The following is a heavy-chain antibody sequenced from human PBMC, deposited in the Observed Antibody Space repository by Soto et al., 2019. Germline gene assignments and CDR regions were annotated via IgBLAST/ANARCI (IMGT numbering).Heavy chain of an antibody. CDR3: AKAYRGYTGSYFDY. CDR2: ISGSGATT. D-gene: IGHD1-26*01. CDR1: GFSFSGYG. Sequence: VQLLDSGGGLVQPGGSLRLSCAASGFSFSGYGMSWVRQAPGKGLEWVSAISGSGATTYYADSVKGRFTISRDNSQNTLYLQMTTLRAEDTALYYCAKAYRGYTGSYFDYWGQGTLVTVSS. V-gene: IGHV3-23*01. J-gene: IGHJ4*02.